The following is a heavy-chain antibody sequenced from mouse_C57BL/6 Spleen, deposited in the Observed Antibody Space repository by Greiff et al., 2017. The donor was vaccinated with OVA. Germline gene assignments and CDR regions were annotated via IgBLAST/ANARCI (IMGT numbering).Heavy chain of an antibody. J-gene: IGHJ4*01. V-gene: IGHV1-53*01. D-gene: IGHD2-3*01. CDR1: GYTFTSYW. Sequence: QVQLKESGTELVKPGASVKLSCKASGYTFTSYWMHWVKQRPGQGLEWIGNINPSNGGTNYNEKFKSKATLTVDKSSSTAYMQLSSLTSEDSAVYYCARSLDYDGYLYYAMDYWGQGTSVTVSS. CDR3: ARSLDYDGYLYYAMDY. CDR2: INPSNGGT.